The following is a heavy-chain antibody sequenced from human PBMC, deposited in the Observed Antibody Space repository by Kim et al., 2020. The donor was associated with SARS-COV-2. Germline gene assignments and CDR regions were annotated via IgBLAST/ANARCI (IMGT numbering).Heavy chain of an antibody. CDR2: ISGDGGST. CDR3: ARGLRYFDWLSYYGMDV. CDR1: GFTFDDYA. Sequence: GGSLRLSCAASGFTFDDYAMHWVRQAPGKGLEWVSLISGDGGSTYYADSVKGRFTISRDNSKNSLYLQMNSLRTEDTALYYCARGLRYFDWLSYYGMDVWGQGTTVTVSS. D-gene: IGHD3-9*01. J-gene: IGHJ6*02. V-gene: IGHV3-43*02.